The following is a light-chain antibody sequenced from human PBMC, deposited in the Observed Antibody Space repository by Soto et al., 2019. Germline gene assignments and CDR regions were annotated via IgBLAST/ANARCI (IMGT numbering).Light chain of an antibody. Sequence: DIQMNQSPSSVSASVGDRVSITCRASQNIWRLLAWYQQKPGKAPELLIYDASSLQSGVPPRFSGSGSGTDFTLTISSLQPEDFATYYCEQAGSFPITFGQGTRLEIK. CDR1: QNIWRL. CDR3: EQAGSFPIT. CDR2: DAS. V-gene: IGKV1-12*01. J-gene: IGKJ5*01.